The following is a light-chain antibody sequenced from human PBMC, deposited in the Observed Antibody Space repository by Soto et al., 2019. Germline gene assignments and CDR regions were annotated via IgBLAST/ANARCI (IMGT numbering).Light chain of an antibody. Sequence: QAVVTQPPSVSAAPGQKVTISCSGSSSNIGRNYVSWYQLVPGTAPKLLIYDNNQRPSGIPDRFSGSKSGTSATLGITGLQTGDEADYYCGAWDSSLSGGRVFGGGTKLTVL. CDR2: DNN. CDR3: GAWDSSLSGGRV. CDR1: SSNIGRNY. J-gene: IGLJ2*01. V-gene: IGLV1-51*01.